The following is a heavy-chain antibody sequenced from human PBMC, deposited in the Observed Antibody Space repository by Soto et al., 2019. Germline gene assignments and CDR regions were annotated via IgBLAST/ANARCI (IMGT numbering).Heavy chain of an antibody. CDR3: ARDPEGDYGMLFDF. V-gene: IGHV3-23*01. D-gene: IGHD4-17*01. CDR1: GFTFTNYA. J-gene: IGHJ4*02. Sequence: EMQLIESGGGLVQPGGSLRLSCAASGFTFTNYAMAWVRQAPGKEPEWVSSITSSGDTTYNPDSVKGRFTISRDNSRNTVFLQMDSLRAEDTALYYCARDPEGDYGMLFDFWGQGTLVTVSS. CDR2: ITSSGDTT.